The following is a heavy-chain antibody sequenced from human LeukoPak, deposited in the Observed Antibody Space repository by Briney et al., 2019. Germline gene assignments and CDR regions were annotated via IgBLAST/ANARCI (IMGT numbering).Heavy chain of an antibody. CDR2: INHSASS. Sequence: SETLSLTCAVYGGSFGGYYWSWIRQPPGNGLDWIGEINHSASSSYNPSLKSRVTISLDTSKNQFSLKLSSVTAADTAVYYCARGYGSGSYYHYWGQGTLLTVSS. V-gene: IGHV4-34*01. D-gene: IGHD3-10*01. CDR3: ARGYGSGSYYHY. J-gene: IGHJ4*02. CDR1: GGSFGGYY.